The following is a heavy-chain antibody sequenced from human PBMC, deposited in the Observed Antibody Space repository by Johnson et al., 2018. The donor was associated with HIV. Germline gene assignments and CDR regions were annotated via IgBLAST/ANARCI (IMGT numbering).Heavy chain of an antibody. CDR3: ATEAGIELWLIDAFDL. J-gene: IGHJ3*01. CDR1: GFTFSSYG. D-gene: IGHD5-18*01. Sequence: QVQLVESGGGVVQPGRSLRLSCAASGFTFSSYGMHWVRQAPGKGLEWVAVISFDGTNTYYGDSVKGRFTISRDNSNNTLYLQMNSLKTEDTAVYYCATEAGIELWLIDAFDLWGQGTMVTVSS. V-gene: IGHV3-30*03. CDR2: ISFDGTNT.